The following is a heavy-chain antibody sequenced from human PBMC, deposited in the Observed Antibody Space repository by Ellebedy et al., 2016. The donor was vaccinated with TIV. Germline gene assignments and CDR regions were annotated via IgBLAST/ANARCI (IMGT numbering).Heavy chain of an antibody. D-gene: IGHD4-23*01. Sequence: SETLSLTCAVYGGSFSGYYWSWIRQPPGKGLEWIGEINHSGSTNYNPSLKSRVTISLDTSKNQFSLKLSSVTAADTAVYYCVRPKTTVVTWDWYFDLWGRGTLVTVSS. CDR1: GGSFSGYY. CDR2: INHSGST. J-gene: IGHJ2*01. CDR3: VRPKTTVVTWDWYFDL. V-gene: IGHV4-34*01.